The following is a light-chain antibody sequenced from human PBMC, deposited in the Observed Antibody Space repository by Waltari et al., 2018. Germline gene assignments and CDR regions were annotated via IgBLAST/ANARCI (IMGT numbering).Light chain of an antibody. J-gene: IGLJ2*01. V-gene: IGLV2-8*01. CDR1: NSDVGTYNY. CDR3: SSYAGADTVV. CDR2: EGS. Sequence: QSALTQPPSASGSPGQSVTISCTGTNSDVGTYNYVSWYQHYPDKAPKLIIYEGSKRPSGVPDRFVGSKSSNTASLTVSGLQAEDEADYYCSSYAGADTVVFGGGTKLTVL.